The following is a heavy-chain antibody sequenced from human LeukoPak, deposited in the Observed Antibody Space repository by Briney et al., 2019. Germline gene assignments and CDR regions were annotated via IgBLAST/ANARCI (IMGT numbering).Heavy chain of an antibody. D-gene: IGHD3-3*01. CDR1: GFTFSSYA. CDR3: AKNLEGDDYDFWSGYYSGGAFDI. Sequence: GASLRLSCAASGFTFSSYAMSWVRQAPGKGLEWVSAISGSGGSTYYADSVKGRFTISRDNSKNTLYQQMNSLRAEDTAVYYCAKNLEGDDYDFWSGYYSGGAFDIWGQGTMVTVSS. J-gene: IGHJ3*02. CDR2: ISGSGGST. V-gene: IGHV3-23*01.